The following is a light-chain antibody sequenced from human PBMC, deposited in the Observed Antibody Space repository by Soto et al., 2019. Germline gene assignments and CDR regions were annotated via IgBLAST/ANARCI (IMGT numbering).Light chain of an antibody. CDR2: DDN. CDR3: GSWDSSLSAYV. V-gene: IGLV1-51*01. J-gene: IGLJ1*01. CDR1: SSNIGGNS. Sequence: QSVLTQPPSVSAAPGQKVTISCSGSSSNIGGNSVSWYQQPPGTAPKLLIYDDNKRPSGIPDRFSGSKSGTSATLGITGFQTGDEADYYCGSWDSSLSAYVFGNGTKVTVL.